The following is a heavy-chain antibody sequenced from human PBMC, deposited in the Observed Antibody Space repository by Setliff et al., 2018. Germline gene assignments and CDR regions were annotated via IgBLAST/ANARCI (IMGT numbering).Heavy chain of an antibody. CDR1: GYTFTSYA. V-gene: IGHV1-3*01. Sequence: ASVKVSCKASGYTFTSYAMHWVRQAPGQRLEWMGWINAGNGNTKYSQKFQGRVTITRDTSASTAYMELSSLRSEDTAVYYCARSPPTSTYYDFCSGYSYYFDYWGQGTLVTVSS. D-gene: IGHD3-3*01. CDR2: INAGNGNT. CDR3: ARSPPTSTYYDFCSGYSYYFDY. J-gene: IGHJ4*02.